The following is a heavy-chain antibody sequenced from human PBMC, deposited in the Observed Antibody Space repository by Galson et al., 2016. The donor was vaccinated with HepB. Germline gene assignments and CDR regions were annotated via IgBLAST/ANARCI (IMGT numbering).Heavy chain of an antibody. CDR3: TRVYTSSFDS. J-gene: IGHJ4*02. V-gene: IGHV3-73*01. Sequence: SLRLSCADSGFTFSDSAIHWVRRASGKGLEWVGRIRSRANAHATAYAASLEGRFTVSRHDSNNTAYLHMNSLRAEDTAIYYCTRVYTSSFDSWGQGTLVTVSS. CDR2: IRSRANAHAT. D-gene: IGHD6-6*01. CDR1: GFTFSDSA.